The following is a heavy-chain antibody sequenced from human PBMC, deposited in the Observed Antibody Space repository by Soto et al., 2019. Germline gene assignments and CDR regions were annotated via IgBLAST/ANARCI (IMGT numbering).Heavy chain of an antibody. CDR2: IYYSGST. J-gene: IGHJ1*01. CDR3: ARTYYYDSSGYYPEYFQH. V-gene: IGHV4-39*01. D-gene: IGHD3-22*01. Sequence: SETLSLTCTVSGGSISSSSYYWGWIRQPPGKGLEWIGSIYYSGSTYYNPSLKSRVTISVDTSKNQFSLKLSSVTAADTAVYYCARTYYYDSSGYYPEYFQHWGQGTLVTVSS. CDR1: GGSISSSSYY.